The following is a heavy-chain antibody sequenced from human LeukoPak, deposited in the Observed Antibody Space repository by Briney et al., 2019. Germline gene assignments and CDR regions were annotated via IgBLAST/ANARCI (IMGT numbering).Heavy chain of an antibody. D-gene: IGHD3-10*02. J-gene: IGHJ6*04. Sequence: GGSLRLSCAASGFTLSDYSMNWVRQAPGKGLEWVSYISSSGSTIYYADSVKGRFTISRDNAKNSLYLQMNSLRAEDTAVYYCAELGITMIGGVWGKGTTVTISS. V-gene: IGHV3-48*04. CDR1: GFTLSDYS. CDR3: AELGITMIGGV. CDR2: ISSSGSTI.